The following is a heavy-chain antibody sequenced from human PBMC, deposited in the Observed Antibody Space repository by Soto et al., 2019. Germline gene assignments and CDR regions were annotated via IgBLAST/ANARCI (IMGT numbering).Heavy chain of an antibody. Sequence: ASVKVSCKASGYTFSDYYIHWVRQAPGQGLEWMGWINPNSGGTKYAPKFQGGVTMTRDTSIATAYMELSRLRSGDTAVYYCAKEPATAKPEGVDFWGQGTLVTVSS. D-gene: IGHD1-1*01. CDR1: GYTFSDYY. CDR3: AKEPATAKPEGVDF. V-gene: IGHV1-2*02. J-gene: IGHJ4*02. CDR2: INPNSGGT.